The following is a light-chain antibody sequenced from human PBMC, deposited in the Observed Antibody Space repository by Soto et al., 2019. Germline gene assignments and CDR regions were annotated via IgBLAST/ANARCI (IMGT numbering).Light chain of an antibody. CDR1: QGVSRK. J-gene: IGKJ5*01. CDR2: DAS. V-gene: IGKV3-15*01. Sequence: DIVMTQSPSTLSVAPGERVTFSCRASQGVSRKLAWYQHKPGQAPRLLIHDASTRATGIPARFSGSGSGTEFILTISSVESEDFAIYYCQQHNDWPTFGQGTRLEIK. CDR3: QQHNDWPT.